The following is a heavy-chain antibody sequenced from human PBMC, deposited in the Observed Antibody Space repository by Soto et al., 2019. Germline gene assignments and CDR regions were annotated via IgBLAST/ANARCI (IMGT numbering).Heavy chain of an antibody. CDR2: IIPILDKA. CDR3: ARDSPIGSTFSGYDAIDH. D-gene: IGHD5-12*01. J-gene: IGHJ4*02. CDR1: GGTFSTST. Sequence: QVQLVQSGAEVKKPGSSVKVSCKASGGTFSTSTFSWVRQAPGQGLEWMGRIIPILDKADYTQKFEDRVAITAEQSTSTAYMELSNLRSEDTAVYFCARDSPIGSTFSGYDAIDHWGQGTLVTASS. V-gene: IGHV1-69*08.